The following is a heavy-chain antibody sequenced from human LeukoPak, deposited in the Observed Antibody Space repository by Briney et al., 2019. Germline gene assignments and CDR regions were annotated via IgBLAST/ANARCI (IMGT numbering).Heavy chain of an antibody. CDR2: ISYDGSNK. V-gene: IGHV3-30-3*01. Sequence: GGSLRLSCAASGFTFSSYAMHWVGQAPGKGLEWVAVISYDGSNKYYADSVKGRFTISRDNSKNTLYLQMNSLRAEDTAVYYCARPTTPDYYDKLGAFDIWGQGTMVTVSS. CDR3: ARPTTPDYYDKLGAFDI. D-gene: IGHD3-22*01. CDR1: GFTFSSYA. J-gene: IGHJ3*02.